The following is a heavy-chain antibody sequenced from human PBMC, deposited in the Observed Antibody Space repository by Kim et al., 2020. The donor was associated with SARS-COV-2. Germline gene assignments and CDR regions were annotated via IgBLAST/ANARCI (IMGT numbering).Heavy chain of an antibody. CDR3: ARRSGMGLGYCSSTSCPDYYGMDV. V-gene: IGHV4-39*01. J-gene: IGHJ6*02. CDR1: GGSISSSSYY. D-gene: IGHD2-2*01. Sequence: SETLSLTCTVSGGSISSSSYYWGWIRQPPGKGLEWIGSIYYSGSTYYNPSLKSRVTISVDTSKNQFSLKLSSVTAADTAVYYCARRSGMGLGYCSSTSCPDYYGMDVWGQGTTVTVSS. CDR2: IYYSGST.